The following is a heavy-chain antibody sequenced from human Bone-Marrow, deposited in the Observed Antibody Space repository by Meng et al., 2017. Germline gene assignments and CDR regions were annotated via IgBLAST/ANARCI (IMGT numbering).Heavy chain of an antibody. Sequence: QVELQGPGPGLVKPSGTRSLTCAVSGGSISSSNWWSWVRQPPGKGLEWIGEIYHSGSTNYNPSLKSRVTISVDKSKNQFSLKLSSVTAADTAVYYCARGQYFSWWELLPAFWFDPWGQGTLVTVSS. CDR3: ARGQYFSWWELLPAFWFDP. CDR2: IYHSGST. V-gene: IGHV4-4*02. D-gene: IGHD1-26*01. CDR1: GGSISSSNW. J-gene: IGHJ5*02.